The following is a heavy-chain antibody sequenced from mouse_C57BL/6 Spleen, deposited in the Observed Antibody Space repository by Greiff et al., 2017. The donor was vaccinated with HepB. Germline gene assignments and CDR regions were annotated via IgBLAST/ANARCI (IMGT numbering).Heavy chain of an antibody. J-gene: IGHJ2*01. V-gene: IGHV1-59*01. CDR3: ARLDGFDY. Sequence: QVHVKQSGAELVRPGTSVKLSCKASGYTFTSYWMHWVKQRPGQGLEWIGVIDPSDSYTNYNQKFKGKATLTVDTSSSTAYMQLSSLTSEDSAVYYCARLDGFDYWGQGTTLTVSS. D-gene: IGHD2-3*01. CDR1: GYTFTSYW. CDR2: IDPSDSYT.